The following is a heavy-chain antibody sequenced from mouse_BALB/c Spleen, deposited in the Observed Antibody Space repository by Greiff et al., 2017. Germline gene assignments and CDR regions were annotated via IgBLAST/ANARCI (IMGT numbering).Heavy chain of an antibody. CDR2: IWAGGST. J-gene: IGHJ2*01. V-gene: IGHV2-9*02. CDR3: AREGYGNYPYYFDY. CDR1: GFSLTSYG. D-gene: IGHD2-1*01. Sequence: VKLMESGPGLVAPSQSLSITCTVSGFSLTSYGVHWVRQPPGKGLEWLGVIWAGGSTNYNSALMSRLSISKDNSKSQVFLKMNSLQTDDTAMYYCAREGYGNYPYYFDYWGQGTTLTVSS.